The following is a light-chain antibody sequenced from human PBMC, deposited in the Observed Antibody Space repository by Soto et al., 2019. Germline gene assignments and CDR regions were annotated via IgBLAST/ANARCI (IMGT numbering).Light chain of an antibody. Sequence: EIVMTQSPDTLSVSPGERAALSCRASQSVSSNLAWYQQKPGQAPRLLIYGASTRATGITARISGSGSGTEFTLTISSLQSEDFAVYYCQQYNIWPLTFGQGTRREIK. CDR3: QQYNIWPLT. CDR2: GAS. J-gene: IGKJ5*01. V-gene: IGKV3-15*01. CDR1: QSVSSN.